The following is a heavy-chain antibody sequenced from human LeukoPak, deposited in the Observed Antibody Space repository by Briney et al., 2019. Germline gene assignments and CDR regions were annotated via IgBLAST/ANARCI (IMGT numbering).Heavy chain of an antibody. CDR1: GGSISSSSYY. D-gene: IGHD3-10*01. CDR2: IYYSGST. CDR3: ASSLWFGEWQTYDY. Sequence: KPSQTLSLTCTVSGGSISSSSYYWGWIRQPPGKGLEWIGSIYYSGSTYYNPSLKSRVTISVDTSKNQFSLKLSSVTAADTAVYYCASSLWFGEWQTYDYWGQGTLVTVSS. V-gene: IGHV4-39*01. J-gene: IGHJ4*02.